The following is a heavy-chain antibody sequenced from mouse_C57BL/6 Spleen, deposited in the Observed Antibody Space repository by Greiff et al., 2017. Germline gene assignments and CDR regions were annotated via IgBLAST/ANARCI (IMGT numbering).Heavy chain of an antibody. D-gene: IGHD2-1*01. CDR2: INPSTGGT. Sequence: EVMLVESGPELVKPGASVKISCKASGYSFTGYYMNWVKQSPEKSLEWIGEINPSTGGTTYNQKFKAKATLTVDKSSSTAYMQLKSLTSEDSAVYYCASYGNYFDYWGQGTTLTVSS. CDR3: ASYGNYFDY. V-gene: IGHV1-42*01. CDR1: GYSFTGYY. J-gene: IGHJ2*01.